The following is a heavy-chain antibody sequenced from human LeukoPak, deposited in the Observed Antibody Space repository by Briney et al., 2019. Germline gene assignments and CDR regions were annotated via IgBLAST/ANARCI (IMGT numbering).Heavy chain of an antibody. CDR1: GYMFTSNA. V-gene: IGHV1-18*01. CDR3: ARVTAAEAFDI. D-gene: IGHD6-13*01. J-gene: IGHJ3*02. Sequence: ASAKVSCKVSGYMFTSNALSWVRQAIGQGLEWMGRIGPYSGHTNYAQRLQGRVTTTTDTSTSTAYMELRSLTSADTAVYYCARVTAAEAFDIWGQGTMVTVSS. CDR2: IGPYSGHT.